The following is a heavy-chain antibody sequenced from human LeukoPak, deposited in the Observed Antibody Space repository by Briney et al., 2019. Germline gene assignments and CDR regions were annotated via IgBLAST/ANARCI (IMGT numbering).Heavy chain of an antibody. CDR2: IYNSGST. CDR1: GGSISSYY. CDR3: ARSEIDAFDI. V-gene: IGHV4-59*08. D-gene: IGHD5-24*01. Sequence: PSETLSLTCTVSGGSISSYYWSWIRQPPGKGLECIGYIYNSGSTNYNPSLKSRVSISVDTSKNQCSLKLSSVTAADTAVYYCARSEIDAFDIWGQGTMVTVSS. J-gene: IGHJ3*02.